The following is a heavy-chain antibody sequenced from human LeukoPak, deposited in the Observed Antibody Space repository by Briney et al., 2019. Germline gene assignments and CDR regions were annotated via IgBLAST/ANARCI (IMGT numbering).Heavy chain of an antibody. CDR2: IASDGSST. Sequence: SGGSLRLSCEASGLTFSSYWMNWVRQAQGKGLVWVSRIASDGSSTTYADSVKGRFSISRDNAKNTLYLQMNSLRVEDTAVYYCARGRPHGNDYWGQGTLVTVSS. CDR3: ARGRPHGNDY. V-gene: IGHV3-74*01. D-gene: IGHD4-23*01. J-gene: IGHJ4*02. CDR1: GLTFSSYW.